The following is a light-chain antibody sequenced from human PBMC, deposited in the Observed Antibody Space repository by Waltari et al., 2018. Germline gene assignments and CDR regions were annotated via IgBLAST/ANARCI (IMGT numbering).Light chain of an antibody. V-gene: IGLV2-14*03. Sequence: QSTLTQPASVSGSPGQSITIPCPGSRRDVGAYNSVSWYKQNPNQAPKLMIYDVDNRPSGISNRFSGSKSGNTASLTISGLQAEDESVFYCSSYTNRSTVIFGGGTKLTVL. CDR3: SSYTNRSTVI. CDR1: RRDVGAYNS. CDR2: DVD. J-gene: IGLJ2*01.